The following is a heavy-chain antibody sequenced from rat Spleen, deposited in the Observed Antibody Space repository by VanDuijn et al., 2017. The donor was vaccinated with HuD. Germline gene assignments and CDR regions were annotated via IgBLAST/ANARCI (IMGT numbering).Heavy chain of an antibody. J-gene: IGHJ1*01. Sequence: EVQLVESDGGLVQPGRSLKLSCAASGFTFSDFYMAWVRQAPAKGLEWVAYISNDGYTTYYRDSVKGRFTISRDNVKSTLYLQMDSLRSEDTATYYCARPFGYNGYWYFDFWGPGTMVTVSS. CDR2: ISNDGYTT. D-gene: IGHD1-9*01. CDR1: GFTFSDFY. V-gene: IGHV5-25*01. CDR3: ARPFGYNGYWYFDF.